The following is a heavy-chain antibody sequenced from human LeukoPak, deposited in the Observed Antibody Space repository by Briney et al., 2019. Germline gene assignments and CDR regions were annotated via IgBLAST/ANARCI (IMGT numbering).Heavy chain of an antibody. V-gene: IGHV1-18*01. CDR1: GYTFTSYG. CDR2: ISAYNGNT. J-gene: IGHJ6*02. D-gene: IGHD5-12*01. CDR3: ARVKYSGYDEDYYYGMDV. Sequence: ASVKVSCKASGYTFTSYGISWVRQAPGQGLEWMGWISAYNGNTNYAQKLQGRVTMTRDTSISTAYMELSRLRSDDTAVYYCARVKYSGYDEDYYYGMDVWGQGTTVTVSS.